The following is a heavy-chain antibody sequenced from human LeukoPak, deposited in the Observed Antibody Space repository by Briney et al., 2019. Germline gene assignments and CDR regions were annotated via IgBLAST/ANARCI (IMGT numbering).Heavy chain of an antibody. CDR3: ARDPHGGGLGDGFDI. Sequence: SETLSLTCTDSGGSITSGDYYWSWIRQPPGKGLEWIGYIYYTGSTYYNPSLKSRVTISVDTSKNQFSLKLSSVTAADTAVYYCARDPHGGGLGDGFDIWGQGTMVTVSS. D-gene: IGHD3-16*01. CDR2: IYYTGST. V-gene: IGHV4-30-4*01. J-gene: IGHJ3*02. CDR1: GGSITSGDYY.